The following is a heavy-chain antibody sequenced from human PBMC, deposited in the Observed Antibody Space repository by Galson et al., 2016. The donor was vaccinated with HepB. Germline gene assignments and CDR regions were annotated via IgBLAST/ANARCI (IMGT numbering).Heavy chain of an antibody. CDR2: IKPDGSEK. J-gene: IGHJ4*02. D-gene: IGHD6-19*01. Sequence: SLRLSCAASGFIFSNHAMMWVRQAPGKGLEWVANIKPDGSEKYYVDSVKGRFTISRDNGKKSLYLQMNSLRAEDTAVYYCAKGVAGKGFDYWGQGTLVTVSS. CDR3: AKGVAGKGFDY. CDR1: GFIFSNHA. V-gene: IGHV3-7*03.